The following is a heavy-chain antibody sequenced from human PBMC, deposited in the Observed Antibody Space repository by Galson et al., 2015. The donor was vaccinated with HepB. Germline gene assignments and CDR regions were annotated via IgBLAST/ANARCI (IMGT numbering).Heavy chain of an antibody. V-gene: IGHV1-69*02. CDR1: GGTFSSYT. CDR2: IIPILGIA. CDR3: ARVSTMIVVVLDY. J-gene: IGHJ4*02. D-gene: IGHD3-22*01. Sequence: SVKVSCKASGGTFSSYTISWVRQAPGQGLEWMGRIIPILGIANYAQKFQGRVTMTTDTSTSTAYMELRSLRSDDTAVYYCARVSTMIVVVLDYWGQGTLVTVSS.